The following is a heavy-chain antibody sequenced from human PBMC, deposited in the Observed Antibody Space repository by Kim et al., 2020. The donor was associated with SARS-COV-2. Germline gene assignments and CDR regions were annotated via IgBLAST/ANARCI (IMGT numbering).Heavy chain of an antibody. CDR2: ISAYNGNT. CDR1: GYTFTSYV. CDR3: ARVTVAVPAAIRWYNWFDP. Sequence: ASVKVSCKASGYTFTSYVISWVRQAPGQGLEWMGWISAYNGNTNYAQKLQGRVTMTTDTSTSTAYMELRSLRSDDTAVYYCARVTVAVPAAIRWYNWFDPWGQGTLVTVSS. D-gene: IGHD2-2*02. J-gene: IGHJ5*02. V-gene: IGHV1-18*01.